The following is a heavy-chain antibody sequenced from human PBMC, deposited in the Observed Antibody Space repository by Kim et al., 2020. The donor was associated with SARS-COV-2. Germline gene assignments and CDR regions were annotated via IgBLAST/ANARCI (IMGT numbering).Heavy chain of an antibody. CDR1: GYSLTTHS. V-gene: IGHV7-4-1*02. CDR3: ARDRGLCVTSSCRSYHYHMAV. J-gene: IGHJ6*03. CDR2: INTNTGHP. D-gene: IGHD3-10*01. Sequence: ASVKVSCKASGYSLTTHSMNWVRQAPGQGLEWLGWINTNTGHPTYVQGLTGRLVFSLDTSVNTAFLEINGLQTEDTAVYYCARDRGLCVTSSCRSYHYHMAVWGKGTTVPVSS.